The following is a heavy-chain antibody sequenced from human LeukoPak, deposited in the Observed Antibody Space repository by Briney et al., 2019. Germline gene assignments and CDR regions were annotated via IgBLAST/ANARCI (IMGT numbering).Heavy chain of an antibody. D-gene: IGHD5-18*01. J-gene: IGHJ4*02. CDR1: GGSISSGGYY. CDR3: ARAGSYGSLIDY. Sequence: SETLSLTCTVSGGSISSGGYYWSWIRQHPGKGLEWIGYIYYSGSTYYNPSLKSRVTISVDTSKNQFSLKLSSVTAADTAVYYCARAGSYGSLIDYWGQGTLVTVSS. V-gene: IGHV4-31*03. CDR2: IYYSGST.